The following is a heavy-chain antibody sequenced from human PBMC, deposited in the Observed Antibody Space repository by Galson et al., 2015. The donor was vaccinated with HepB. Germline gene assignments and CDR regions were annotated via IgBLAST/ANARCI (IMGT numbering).Heavy chain of an antibody. Sequence: SLRLSCAASGFTFSSYGMHWVRQAPGKGLEWVAVIWYDGSNKYYADSVKGRFTISRDNSKNTLYLQMNSLRAEDTAVYYCARERLDYYYGMDVWGQGTTVTVSS. CDR3: ARERLDYYYGMDV. CDR2: IWYDGSNK. CDR1: GFTFSSYG. J-gene: IGHJ6*02. V-gene: IGHV3-33*01.